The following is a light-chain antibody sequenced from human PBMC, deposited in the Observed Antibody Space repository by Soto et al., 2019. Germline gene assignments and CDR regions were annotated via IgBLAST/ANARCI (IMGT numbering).Light chain of an antibody. V-gene: IGKV3-20*01. J-gene: IGKJ2*01. CDR2: GAS. Sequence: EIVLTQSPGTLSLSPGERATLSCRASQSVSSSSYLAWYQQKPGQAPRHLIYGASSRATGIPDRFSVSGSATDFTLTISRLEPEDFAVYYCRQYGSSPSYTFGQGTKLEIK. CDR3: RQYGSSPSYT. CDR1: QSVSSSSY.